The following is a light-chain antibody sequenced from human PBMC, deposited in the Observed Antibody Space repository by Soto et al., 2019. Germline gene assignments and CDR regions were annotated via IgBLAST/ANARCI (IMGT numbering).Light chain of an antibody. CDR1: GLGNKF. Sequence: SSELSQPPSVSVSPGQTATITCSGDGLGNKFVCWYQHKPGQSPVLVIYQDYKRPAGIPERFSGSNSGNTATLTISGTQAMDEADYYCQAWDSSSVVFGGGTKLTVL. CDR3: QAWDSSSVV. CDR2: QDY. J-gene: IGLJ3*02. V-gene: IGLV3-1*01.